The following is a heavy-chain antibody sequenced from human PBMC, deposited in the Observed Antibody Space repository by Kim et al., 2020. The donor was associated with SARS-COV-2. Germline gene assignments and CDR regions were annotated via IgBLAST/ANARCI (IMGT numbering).Heavy chain of an antibody. J-gene: IGHJ4*02. V-gene: IGHV4-39*01. Sequence: YNPDHKKRVTISVDTYQTQFSLQLSYVTAADTAVYYCARLHFDSSGCLDYWGQGTLVTVSS. CDR3: ARLHFDSSGCLDY. D-gene: IGHD3-22*01.